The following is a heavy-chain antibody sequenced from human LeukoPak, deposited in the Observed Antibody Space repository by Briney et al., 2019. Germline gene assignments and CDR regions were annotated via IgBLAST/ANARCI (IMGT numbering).Heavy chain of an antibody. J-gene: IGHJ4*02. D-gene: IGHD3-10*01. Sequence: SETLSLTCAVYGGSFSGYYWSWIRQPPGKGLEWIGEINHSGSTNYNPSLKSRVTISVDTSKNQFSLKLSSVTAADTAVYYCARGGVMVRGEIYYFDYWGQGTLVSVSS. CDR3: ARGGVMVRGEIYYFDY. CDR2: INHSGST. CDR1: GGSFSGYY. V-gene: IGHV4-34*01.